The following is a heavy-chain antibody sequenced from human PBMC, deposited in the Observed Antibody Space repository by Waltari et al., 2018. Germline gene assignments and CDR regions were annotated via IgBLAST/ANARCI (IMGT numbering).Heavy chain of an antibody. D-gene: IGHD2-15*01. CDR3: ARGRGSPSRGYYYYYMDV. CDR1: GYTFTSYA. Sequence: QVQLVQSGAEVKKPGASVKVSCKASGYTFTSYAMHWVRQAPGQRLEWMGWINAGNGNTKYSQGFQGRVTITRDTAASTAYMELSSLRSDDMAVYYCARGRGSPSRGYYYYYMDVWGKGTTVTVSS. CDR2: INAGNGNT. J-gene: IGHJ6*03. V-gene: IGHV1-3*03.